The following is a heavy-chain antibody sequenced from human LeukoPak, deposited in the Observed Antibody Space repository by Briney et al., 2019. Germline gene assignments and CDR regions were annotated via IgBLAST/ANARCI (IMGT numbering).Heavy chain of an antibody. J-gene: IGHJ4*02. CDR1: GYTFTGYY. Sequence: GASVKVSCKASGYTFTGYYMHWVRQAPGQGLEWMGWINPNSGGTNYAQKFQGRVTMTRDTSISTAYMELSRLRSDDTAVYYCARVYHKRDGIVVVELNYWGQGTLVTVSS. D-gene: IGHD3-22*01. V-gene: IGHV1-2*02. CDR2: INPNSGGT. CDR3: ARVYHKRDGIVVVELNY.